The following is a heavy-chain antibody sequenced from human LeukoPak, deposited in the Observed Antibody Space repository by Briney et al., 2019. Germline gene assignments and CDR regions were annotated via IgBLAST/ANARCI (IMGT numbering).Heavy chain of an antibody. CDR2: IYYSGST. Sequence: PSETLSLSCTVSGCSISSYYWSWIPQPPGKALEWIGYIYYSGSTNYNASLKSRVTISLDTSKNLFSLKLSSVTAADTAVYYCARGYYDFWSGYSYYGMDVWGQGTTVTVSS. CDR3: ARGYYDFWSGYSYYGMDV. V-gene: IGHV4-59*01. J-gene: IGHJ6*02. D-gene: IGHD3-3*01. CDR1: GCSISSYY.